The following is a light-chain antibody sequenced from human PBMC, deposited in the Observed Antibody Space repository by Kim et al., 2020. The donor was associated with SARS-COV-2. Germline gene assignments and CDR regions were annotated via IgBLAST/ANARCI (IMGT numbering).Light chain of an antibody. J-gene: IGLJ2*01. Sequence: QSFAIAATGTSSDVGGYNYVSWYQQHPGKAPKLMIYDVSNRPSGVSNRFSGSKSGNTASLTISGLQAEDEADYYCSSYTSSSTLVVFGGGTQLTVL. CDR1: SSDVGGYNY. V-gene: IGLV2-14*03. CDR3: SSYTSSSTLVV. CDR2: DVS.